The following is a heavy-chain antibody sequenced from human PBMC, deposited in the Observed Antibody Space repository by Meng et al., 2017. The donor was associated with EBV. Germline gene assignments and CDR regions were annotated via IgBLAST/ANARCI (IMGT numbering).Heavy chain of an antibody. Sequence: VQLVESGVGLVKPGEFLNLAVAASEFTFTSAWMNWVRQAPGKGLEWVGRIRSQVDGRTADYSAPVKGRFTISRDDSKHTLYLQMNSLKIEDSAVYYCTTDEGGSRFWGQGTLVTVSS. J-gene: IGHJ4*02. CDR2: IRSQVDGRTA. D-gene: IGHD1-26*01. CDR3: TTDEGGSRF. V-gene: IGHV3-15*01. CDR1: EFTFTSAW.